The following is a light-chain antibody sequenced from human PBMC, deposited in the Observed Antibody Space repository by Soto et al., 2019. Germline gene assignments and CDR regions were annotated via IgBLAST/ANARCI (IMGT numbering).Light chain of an antibody. CDR2: AAS. V-gene: IGKV1-39*01. J-gene: IGKJ1*01. Sequence: DIQMTQAPSSLSASVGDRVTITCRASQSISGFLNWYQQKAGKAPELLIYAASSLQSGVTSRFSGSGSGTDFTLNIRSLRPEELATYNCKQSYSIPRTVGQGTQVDIK. CDR1: QSISGF. CDR3: KQSYSIPRT.